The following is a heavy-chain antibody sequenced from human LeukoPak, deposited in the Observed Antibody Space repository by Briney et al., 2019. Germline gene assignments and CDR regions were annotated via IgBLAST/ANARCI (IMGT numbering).Heavy chain of an antibody. J-gene: IGHJ3*02. V-gene: IGHV3-23*01. Sequence: TGGSLRLSCAAPGFSFRRYGMSWVRQAPGKGLEWASAISGGGGSTYYADSVKGRFTISRDNSKNTLYLQMNSVRAEDTAVYYCAKEYCSSTSCYVRRSGAFDIWGQGTMVTVSS. CDR3: AKEYCSSTSCYVRRSGAFDI. CDR2: ISGGGGST. D-gene: IGHD2-2*01. CDR1: GFSFRRYG.